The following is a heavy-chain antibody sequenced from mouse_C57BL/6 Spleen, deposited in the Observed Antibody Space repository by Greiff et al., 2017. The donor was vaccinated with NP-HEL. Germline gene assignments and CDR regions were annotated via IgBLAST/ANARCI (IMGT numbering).Heavy chain of an antibody. CDR1: GFTFSSYT. V-gene: IGHV5-9*01. CDR2: ISGGGGNT. CDR3: ARHVYQGYFDV. J-gene: IGHJ1*03. Sequence: EVKLVESGGGLVKPGGSLKLSCAASGFTFSSYTMSWVRQTPEKRLEWVATISGGGGNTYYPDSVKGRFTISRDNAKNTLYLQMSSLRSEDTALYYCARHVYQGYFDVWGTGTTVTVSS.